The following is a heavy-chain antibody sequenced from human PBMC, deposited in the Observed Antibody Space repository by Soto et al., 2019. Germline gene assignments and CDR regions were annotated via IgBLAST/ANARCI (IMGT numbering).Heavy chain of an antibody. Sequence: QVQLVESGGGVVQPGRSLRLSCAASGFTFSNYGMHWVRQAPGKGLEWVAVISYDGSYKDYADSVKGRFTISRDNSKNTLDLQMNSLRAEDTAVYYCAKERSVVTTTPDFDYWGQGTLVTVSS. V-gene: IGHV3-30*18. CDR2: ISYDGSYK. CDR3: AKERSVVTTTPDFDY. D-gene: IGHD4-17*01. CDR1: GFTFSNYG. J-gene: IGHJ4*02.